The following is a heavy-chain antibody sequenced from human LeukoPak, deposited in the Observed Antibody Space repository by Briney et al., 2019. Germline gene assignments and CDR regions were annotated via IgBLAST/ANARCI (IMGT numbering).Heavy chain of an antibody. V-gene: IGHV1-2*02. D-gene: IGHD5-18*01. CDR2: INPNSDGT. J-gene: IGHJ6*03. CDR3: ARLTIQLWKYYYYYYMDV. CDR1: GYTFTGYH. Sequence: GASVKVSCKASGYTFTGYHMHWVRQAPGQGLEWMGWINPNSDGTNFAQNFQGRVTMTRDTSISTVYMELSRLRSDDTAVYYCARLTIQLWKYYYYYYMDVWGKGTTVTVSS.